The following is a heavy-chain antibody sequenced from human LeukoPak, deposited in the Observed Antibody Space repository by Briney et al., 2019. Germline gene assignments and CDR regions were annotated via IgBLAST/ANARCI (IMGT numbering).Heavy chain of an antibody. Sequence: PGGSLRLSCAASGFTVSSNYMSWVRQVPGKGLEWVSIIYAGGRTYFPDSVKGRFTISRDNSQNMLYLQLNSLRAEDTAVYYCAKLYNGSYYYWGQGTLVTVSS. CDR3: AKLYNGSYYY. J-gene: IGHJ4*02. V-gene: IGHV3-53*01. CDR1: GFTVSSNY. D-gene: IGHD1-26*01. CDR2: IYAGGRT.